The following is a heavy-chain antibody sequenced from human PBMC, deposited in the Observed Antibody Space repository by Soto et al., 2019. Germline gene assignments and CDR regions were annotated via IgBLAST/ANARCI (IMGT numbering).Heavy chain of an antibody. Sequence: PGGSLRLSCAASGFTFSSYGMHWVRQAPGKGLEWVAVISYDGSNNYYADSVKGRFTISRDNSKNTLYLQMNSLRAEDTAVYYCAKLRDSYGYVYCYYGKDVWGQGTTVTVSS. J-gene: IGHJ6*02. D-gene: IGHD5-18*01. V-gene: IGHV3-30*18. CDR2: ISYDGSNN. CDR3: AKLRDSYGYVYCYYGKDV. CDR1: GFTFSSYG.